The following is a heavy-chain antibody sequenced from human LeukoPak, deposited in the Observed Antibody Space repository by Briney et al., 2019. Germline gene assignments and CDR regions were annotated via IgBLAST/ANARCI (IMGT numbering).Heavy chain of an antibody. D-gene: IGHD6-19*01. J-gene: IGHJ4*02. V-gene: IGHV3-7*03. CDR2: IKQDGSEK. CDR1: GFTVSSNY. CDR3: ARDRYSSGWYGDY. Sequence: PGGSLRLSCAASGFTVSSNYMSWVRQAPGKGLEWVANIKQDGSEKYYVDSVKGRLTISRDNAKNSLYLQMNSLRAEDTAVYYCARDRYSSGWYGDYWGQGTLVTVSS.